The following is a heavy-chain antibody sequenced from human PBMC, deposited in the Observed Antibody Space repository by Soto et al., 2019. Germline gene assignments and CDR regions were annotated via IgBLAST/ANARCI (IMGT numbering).Heavy chain of an antibody. CDR1: EFTFSDYY. CDR2: ISSSGSTI. V-gene: IGHV3-11*01. CDR3: ARVYSIAARLYYFYYMDV. Sequence: GGSLRLSCAASEFTFSDYYMTWIRQAPGKGLENVSYISSSGSTIYYADSVKGRFTISRDNAKNSLYLQMNSLRAEDTAVYYCARVYSIAARLYYFYYMDVWGKGTTVTVSS. J-gene: IGHJ6*03. D-gene: IGHD6-6*01.